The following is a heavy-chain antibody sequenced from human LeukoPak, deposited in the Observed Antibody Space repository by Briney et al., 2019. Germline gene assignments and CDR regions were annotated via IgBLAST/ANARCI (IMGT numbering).Heavy chain of an antibody. Sequence: PGGSLRLSCAASGFIFSDYTMSCVRQAPGKGLEWVSSISSSSGYIFYADSVKGRFTISRDNAKNTLYLQMNSLRAEDTAVFYCAIAGHYYDSNGYPFSYYFDYWGQGTLVTVSS. CDR1: GFIFSDYT. J-gene: IGHJ4*02. CDR3: AIAGHYYDSNGYPFSYYFDY. V-gene: IGHV3-21*06. CDR2: ISSSSGYI. D-gene: IGHD3-22*01.